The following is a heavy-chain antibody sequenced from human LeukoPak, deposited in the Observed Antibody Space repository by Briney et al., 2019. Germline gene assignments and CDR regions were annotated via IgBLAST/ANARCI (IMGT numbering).Heavy chain of an antibody. D-gene: IGHD3-10*01. CDR3: ARDKDYGPGSHFDY. V-gene: IGHV3-7*01. CDR1: GFTFSTYR. Sequence: PGGSLRLSCAASGFTFSTYRMSWVRQAPGKGLEWVANIKQDGSEKHYVDSVKGRFTISRDNAKNSLYLQMSSLRAEDTAVYYYARDKDYGPGSHFDYWGQGTLVTVSS. J-gene: IGHJ4*02. CDR2: IKQDGSEK.